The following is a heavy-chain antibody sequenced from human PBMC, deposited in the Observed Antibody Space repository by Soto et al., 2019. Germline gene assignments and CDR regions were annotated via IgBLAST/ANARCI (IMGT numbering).Heavy chain of an antibody. CDR1: GGSINTGGYF. CDR3: ARAKIIRGVMDQFDY. D-gene: IGHD3-10*01. CDR2: FYSTGST. J-gene: IGHJ4*02. Sequence: QVQLQESGPRLVKPSQTLSLTCTVSGGSINTGGYFWSWIRQHPGKGLEWIGYFYSTGSTYYNPSLGSRVTIAVDTSKNQLSLRLSSVTAADTAVYYCARAKIIRGVMDQFDYWGQGTLVTVSS. V-gene: IGHV4-31*03.